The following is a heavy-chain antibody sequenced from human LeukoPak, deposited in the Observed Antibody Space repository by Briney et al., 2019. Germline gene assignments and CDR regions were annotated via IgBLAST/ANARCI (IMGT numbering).Heavy chain of an antibody. D-gene: IGHD6-13*01. CDR1: GVSFSGYY. V-gene: IGHV4-34*01. CDR2: INHSGST. J-gene: IGHJ5*02. CDR3: ARVRYSSSWYWFDP. Sequence: SETLSLTCAVYGVSFSGYYWSWIRQPPGKGLEWIGEINHSGSTNYNPSLKSRVTISVDTSKNQFSLKLSSVTAADTAVYYCARVRYSSSWYWFDPWGQGTLVTVSS.